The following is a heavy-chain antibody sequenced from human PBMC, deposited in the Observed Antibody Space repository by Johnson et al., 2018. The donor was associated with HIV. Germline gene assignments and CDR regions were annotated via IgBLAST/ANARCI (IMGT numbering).Heavy chain of an antibody. D-gene: IGHD2-15*01. V-gene: IGHV3-33*01. CDR3: ARAPGGSPRAAFDI. Sequence: QMQLVESGGGVVQPGRSLRLSCAASGFTFSSYGMHWVRQAPGKGLEWVAVIWYDGSNKYYADSVKGRFTISRDNSKNTLYLQMNSLRAEDTALYYCARAPGGSPRAAFDIWGQGTMVTVSS. J-gene: IGHJ3*02. CDR2: IWYDGSNK. CDR1: GFTFSSYG.